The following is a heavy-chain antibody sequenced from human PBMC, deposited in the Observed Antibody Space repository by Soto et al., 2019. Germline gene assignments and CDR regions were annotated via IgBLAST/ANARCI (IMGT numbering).Heavy chain of an antibody. CDR3: ARGRFSYGYDLPLDC. CDR2: IHSSEST. D-gene: IGHD5-18*01. Sequence: QVQLQESGPGLVKPSGTLSLTCAVSSDSIRSNDWWTWVRQPPGKGLEWMGEIHSSESTKYNPSLKSRVTISVDESKNHFSLKVGSVTAADTAVYYCARGRFSYGYDLPLDCWGQGTLVTVSS. CDR1: SDSIRSNDW. J-gene: IGHJ4*02. V-gene: IGHV4-4*02.